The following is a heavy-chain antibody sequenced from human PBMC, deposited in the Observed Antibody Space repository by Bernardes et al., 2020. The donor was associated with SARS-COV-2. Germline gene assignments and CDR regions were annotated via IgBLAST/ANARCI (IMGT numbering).Heavy chain of an antibody. CDR3: ARDQFKYFYPSGSPSVSEAFDI. D-gene: IGHD3-10*01. V-gene: IGHV4-61*01. J-gene: IGHJ3*02. CDR2: IYYTGDT. CDR1: GASVNIGFNY. Sequence: SETLSLTCTVSGASVNIGFNYWGWVRQAPGKGLEWIGNIYYTGDTKYNPSLRSRVTISLDTSKNQLSLNLTSVTAADTAVYYCARDQFKYFYPSGSPSVSEAFDIWGQGTMVTVSS.